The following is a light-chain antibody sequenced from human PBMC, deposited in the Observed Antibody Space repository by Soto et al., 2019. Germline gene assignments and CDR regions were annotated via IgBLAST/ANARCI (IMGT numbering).Light chain of an antibody. J-gene: IGKJ1*01. CDR2: WAS. Sequence: DIVMTQSPDSLAVSLGERATINCKSSQRVLYSSNNKNYFAWYQQKPGQPPKLLIYWASTRESGVPDRFSGSGSGTDFTLTISSLQAEDVSVYYCQQYYSTPPWTFGQGTKVEI. CDR1: QRVLYSSNNKNY. CDR3: QQYYSTPPWT. V-gene: IGKV4-1*01.